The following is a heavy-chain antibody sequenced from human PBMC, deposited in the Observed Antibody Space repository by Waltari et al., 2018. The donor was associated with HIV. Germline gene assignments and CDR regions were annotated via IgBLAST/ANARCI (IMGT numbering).Heavy chain of an antibody. CDR1: GGSFSGYY. J-gene: IGHJ4*02. D-gene: IGHD1-26*01. CDR3: ARVRVNSGSSKKGRYFDY. Sequence: QVQLQQWGAGLLKPSETLSLTCAAYGGSFSGYYWSWIRQPPGRGLEWIGAINHSGSTNYNPSLKSRVTISVDTSKNQFSLKLSSVTAADTAVYYCARVRVNSGSSKKGRYFDYWGQGTLVTVSS. V-gene: IGHV4-34*01. CDR2: INHSGST.